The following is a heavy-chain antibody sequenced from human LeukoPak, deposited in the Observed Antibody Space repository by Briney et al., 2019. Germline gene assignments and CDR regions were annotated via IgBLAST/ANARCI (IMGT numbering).Heavy chain of an antibody. CDR2: ISAYNGNT. J-gene: IGHJ5*02. CDR3: ARDGDDFWSGYLDWFDP. CDR1: GYTFTSYG. Sequence: SVKVSCKASGYTFTSYGISWVRQAPGQGLEWMGWISAYNGNTNYAQKLQGRVTMTTDTSTSTAYMELRSLRSDDTAVYYCARDGDDFWSGYLDWFDPWGQGTLVTVSS. V-gene: IGHV1-18*01. D-gene: IGHD3-3*01.